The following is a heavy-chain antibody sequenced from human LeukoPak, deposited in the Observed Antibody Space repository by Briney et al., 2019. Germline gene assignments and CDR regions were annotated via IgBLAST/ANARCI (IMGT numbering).Heavy chain of an antibody. V-gene: IGHV4-59*01. Sequence: SETLSLTCPVTGGSLSRYYWSWIRQPPGKGLELIGCIYYSGSTNYTPSLKSRVTISVDTSKIQFSLKLSSVAAADTAVYYSASETRGDAFDIWGQGTMVTVSS. CDR2: IYYSGST. J-gene: IGHJ3*02. CDR3: ASETRGDAFDI. CDR1: GGSLSRYY. D-gene: IGHD4-11*01.